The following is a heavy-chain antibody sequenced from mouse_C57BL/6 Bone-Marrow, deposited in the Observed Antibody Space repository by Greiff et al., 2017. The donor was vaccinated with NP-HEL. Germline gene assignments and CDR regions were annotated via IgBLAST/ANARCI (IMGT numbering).Heavy chain of an antibody. CDR3: ARWNAVVGPRYFDD. V-gene: IGHV14-2*01. CDR1: GFNIKDYY. J-gene: IGHJ2*01. CDR2: IDPEDGET. Sequence: VQLQHSGAELVKPGASVKLSCTASGFNIKDYYMHWVKQRTEQGLEWIGRIDPEDGETKYAPKFQGKAPITADTAYNTAYLQLSSLTSEDTAVDYCARWNAVVGPRYFDDWGQGTTRTVSS.